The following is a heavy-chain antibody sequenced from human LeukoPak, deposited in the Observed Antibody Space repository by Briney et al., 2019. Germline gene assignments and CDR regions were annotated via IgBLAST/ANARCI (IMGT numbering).Heavy chain of an antibody. D-gene: IGHD3-9*01. CDR3: ARDGSFGTLRYFGYYMDV. Sequence: GGSLRLSCAASGFTVSSNYMSWVRQAPGKGLEWVSIIYSGGSTYYADSVKGRLTISRDNSKNTLYLQMNSLRAEDTAVYYCARDGSFGTLRYFGYYMDVWGKGTTVTVSS. V-gene: IGHV3-53*01. CDR1: GFTVSSNY. CDR2: IYSGGST. J-gene: IGHJ6*03.